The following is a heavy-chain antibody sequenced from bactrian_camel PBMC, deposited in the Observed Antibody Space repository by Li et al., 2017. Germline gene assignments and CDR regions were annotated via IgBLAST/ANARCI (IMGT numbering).Heavy chain of an antibody. D-gene: IGHD5*01. CDR1: SGFKV. CDR3: AVRTYDQSCGPLTTGENFVY. V-gene: IGHV3S53*01. J-gene: IGHJ4*01. CDR2: IDTDGST. Sequence: HVQLVESGGGSVQTGGSLTLSCQGASGFKVMAWFRQGPGNKREAVAAIDTDGSTNYIDSVKGRFIISKDNPKEILTLQMNSLTPEDTAMYSCAVRTYDQSCGPLTTGENFVYWGQGTQVTVSS.